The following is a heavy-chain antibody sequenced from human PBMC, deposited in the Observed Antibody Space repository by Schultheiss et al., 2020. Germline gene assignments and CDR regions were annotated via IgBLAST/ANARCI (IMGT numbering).Heavy chain of an antibody. Sequence: ASVKVSCKASGYTFTSYDINWVRQATGQGLEWMGWMNPNSGGTNYAQKLQGRVTMTTDTSTSTAYMELRSLRSDDTAVYYCASSEGELSPYDYWGQGTLVTVSS. CDR3: ASSEGELSPYDY. CDR2: MNPNSGGT. J-gene: IGHJ4*02. CDR1: GYTFTSYD. D-gene: IGHD3-16*02. V-gene: IGHV1-18*01.